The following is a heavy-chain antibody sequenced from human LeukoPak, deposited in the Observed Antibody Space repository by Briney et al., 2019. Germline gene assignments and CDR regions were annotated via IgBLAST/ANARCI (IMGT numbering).Heavy chain of an antibody. D-gene: IGHD3-22*01. Sequence: ASVKVSCKASGGTFSSYAISWVRQAPGQGLGWMGGIIPIFGTANYAQKFQGRVTITTDESTSTAYMELSSLRSEDTAVYYCARGAYDSSGYYSLKLRHFDYWGQGTLVTVSS. J-gene: IGHJ4*02. CDR1: GGTFSSYA. CDR2: IIPIFGTA. CDR3: ARGAYDSSGYYSLKLRHFDY. V-gene: IGHV1-69*05.